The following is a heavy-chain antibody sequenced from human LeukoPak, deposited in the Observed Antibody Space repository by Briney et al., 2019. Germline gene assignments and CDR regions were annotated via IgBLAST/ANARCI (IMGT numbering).Heavy chain of an antibody. CDR3: TTTRSGNYQ. CDR2: VKSKTDGGTI. D-gene: IGHD1-26*01. CDR1: GFTFSNAW. Sequence: GGSLRLSCAVSGFTFSNAWMSWVRQAPGKGLEWVGRVKSKTDGGTIDYAAPVKGRFTISRDDSKTALYLQMNSLKIEDTAMYYCTTTRSGNYQWGRGTLVTVSS. V-gene: IGHV3-15*01. J-gene: IGHJ4*02.